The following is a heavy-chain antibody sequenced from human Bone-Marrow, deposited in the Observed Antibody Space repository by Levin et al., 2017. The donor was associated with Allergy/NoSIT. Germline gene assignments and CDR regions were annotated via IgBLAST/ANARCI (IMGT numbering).Heavy chain of an antibody. V-gene: IGHV3-7*03. CDR1: GFIFSGYW. Sequence: GESLKISCVASGFIFSGYWMSWVRQGPGKGLEWVANIKHDGSEKYYVDSVKGRFTISRDNAKNSLYLQMNSLRAEDTAVYYCARGPPGDGDYEATDVWGKGTTVTVSS. D-gene: IGHD4-17*01. J-gene: IGHJ6*04. CDR3: ARGPPGDGDYEATDV. CDR2: IKHDGSEK.